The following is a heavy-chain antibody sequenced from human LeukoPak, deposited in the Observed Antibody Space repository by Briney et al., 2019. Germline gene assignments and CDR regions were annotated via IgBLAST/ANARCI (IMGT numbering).Heavy chain of an antibody. J-gene: IGHJ4*02. Sequence: ASVKVSCKASGYTFTGYYMHWVRQAPGQGLEWMGWISAYNGNTNYAQKLQGRVTMTTDTSTSTAYMELRSLRSDDTAVYYCARGGSSSGFFDYWGQGTLVTVSS. CDR1: GYTFTGYY. CDR3: ARGGSSSGFFDY. CDR2: ISAYNGNT. D-gene: IGHD6-6*01. V-gene: IGHV1-18*04.